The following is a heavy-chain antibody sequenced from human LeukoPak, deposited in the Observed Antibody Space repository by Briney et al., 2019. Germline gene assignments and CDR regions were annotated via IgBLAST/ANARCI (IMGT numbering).Heavy chain of an antibody. CDR3: AGLVVYAGIFDY. Sequence: ASVKVSCKASGYTFTSYDISWVRQAPGQGLEWMGWISAYSGNTNYAQQLQGRVTMTTGSSTSTAFMELRSRRSDDTGVYYCAGLVVYAGIFDYWGQGTLVTVSS. V-gene: IGHV1-18*04. CDR2: ISAYSGNT. D-gene: IGHD2-8*01. J-gene: IGHJ4*01. CDR1: GYTFTSYD.